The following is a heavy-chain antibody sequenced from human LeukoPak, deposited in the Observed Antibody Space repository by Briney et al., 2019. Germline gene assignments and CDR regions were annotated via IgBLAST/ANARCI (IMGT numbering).Heavy chain of an antibody. D-gene: IGHD1-1*01. Sequence: GGSLRLSCAASGFTFRNYGMHWVRQAPGKGLEWVAVVSYGGKNTYYVDSVKGRFTVSRDNSKNTLYLQMNRLRVEDTAVYYCANLRGNNWYIEYWGQGTLVTVSS. CDR2: VSYGGKNT. J-gene: IGHJ4*02. CDR3: ANLRGNNWYIEY. V-gene: IGHV3-30*18. CDR1: GFTFRNYG.